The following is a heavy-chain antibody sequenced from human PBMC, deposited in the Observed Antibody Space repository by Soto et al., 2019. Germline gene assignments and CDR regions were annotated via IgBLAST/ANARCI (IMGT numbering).Heavy chain of an antibody. CDR1: GGSFSDYY. CDR3: ARRYGSAFDI. V-gene: IGHV4-34*01. Sequence: SETLSLTCAVYGGSFSDYYWSWIRQPPGKGLEWIGDIYYSGNTNYSPSLKSRVTISVDTSKNQFSLKLSSVTAADTAVYYCARRYGSAFDIWGQGTMVTVSS. D-gene: IGHD3-10*01. J-gene: IGHJ3*02. CDR2: IYYSGNT.